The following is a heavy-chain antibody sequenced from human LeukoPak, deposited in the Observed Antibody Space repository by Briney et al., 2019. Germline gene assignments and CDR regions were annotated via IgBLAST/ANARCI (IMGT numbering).Heavy chain of an antibody. CDR1: GDSINSNY. CDR3: ARLLAGCPGGRCRAHFXY. Sequence: SETLSLTCSVSGDSINSNYWSWMRQPPGKGLEWIGYIYYGGSTNYNPSLKSRVSMSVDTSKNQFSLNLSSVTAADTAVYHCARLLAGCPGGRCRAHFXYWGQGTLVTVSS. J-gene: IGHJ4*02. V-gene: IGHV4-59*01. CDR2: IYYGGST. D-gene: IGHD2-15*01.